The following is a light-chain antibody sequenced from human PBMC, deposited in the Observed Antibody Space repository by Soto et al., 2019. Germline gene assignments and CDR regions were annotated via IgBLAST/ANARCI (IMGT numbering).Light chain of an antibody. Sequence: ILMTQSPATVSVSPGESATLSCRASQNIYYNVAWYQQRPGQAPRLLIYRASTRAPGVPARFSGSGSGTEFTLTSSRLQPEDFTVYSCLQYHNLWAFGQGTKVEI. J-gene: IGKJ1*01. CDR2: RAS. V-gene: IGKV3-15*01. CDR1: QNIYYN. CDR3: LQYHNLWA.